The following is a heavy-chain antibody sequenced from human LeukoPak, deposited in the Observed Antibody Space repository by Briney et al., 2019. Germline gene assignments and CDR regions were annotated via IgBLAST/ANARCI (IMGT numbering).Heavy chain of an antibody. J-gene: IGHJ4*02. D-gene: IGHD3-22*01. CDR3: ARGYYYDSSGYSFFDS. Sequence: GGSLRLSCAASGFNFDDYGMSWVRQAPGMGLEWVSGINWNGGSTGYADSVKGRFTISRDNAKNSLYLQMDSLRAEDTALYYCARGYYYDSSGYSFFDSWGQGTLVTVSS. CDR1: GFNFDDYG. V-gene: IGHV3-20*04. CDR2: INWNGGST.